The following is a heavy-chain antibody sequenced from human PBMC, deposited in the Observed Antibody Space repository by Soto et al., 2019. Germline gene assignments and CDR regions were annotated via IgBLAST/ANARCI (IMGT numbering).Heavy chain of an antibody. CDR3: ARVIAARPSPHDAFYX. CDR1: GYTFTGYY. Sequence: ASVKVSCKASGYTFTGYYMHWVRQAPGQGLEWMGCINPKSGGTNYAQKFQGRVTMTRDTSISTAYMELSRLRSYDTAVYYCARVIAARPSPHDAFYXWGQVTMVTVS. V-gene: IGHV1-2*02. D-gene: IGHD6-6*01. J-gene: IGHJ3*02. CDR2: INPKSGGT.